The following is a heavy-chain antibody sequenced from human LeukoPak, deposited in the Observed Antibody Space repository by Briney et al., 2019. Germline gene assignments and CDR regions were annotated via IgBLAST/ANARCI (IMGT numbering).Heavy chain of an antibody. V-gene: IGHV3-74*01. CDR3: ARDGILGSHDC. CDR2: IDNDGSDS. J-gene: IGHJ4*02. Sequence: GGSLRLSCAASGFTFRSYWMHWVRQTPGRGLVWVSHIDNDGSDSSYADSVKGRFTITRDNAKNTLFLQMNSLRAEDTAVYYCARDGILGSHDCWGQGTLVTVSS. CDR1: GFTFRSYW. D-gene: IGHD3-3*02.